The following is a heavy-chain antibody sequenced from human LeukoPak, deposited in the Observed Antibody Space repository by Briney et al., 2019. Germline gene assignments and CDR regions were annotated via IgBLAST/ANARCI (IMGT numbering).Heavy chain of an antibody. Sequence: GGSLRLSCAASGFTVSNNYMNWVRQAPGKGLECVVRIKSKTDGGTTDYAAPVKGRFTISRDDSKNTLYLQMNSLKTEDTAVYYCTTGITMVRGVIHLIDYWGQGTLVTVSS. J-gene: IGHJ4*02. V-gene: IGHV3-15*01. CDR3: TTGITMVRGVIHLIDY. CDR2: IKSKTDGGTT. CDR1: GFTVSNNY. D-gene: IGHD3-10*01.